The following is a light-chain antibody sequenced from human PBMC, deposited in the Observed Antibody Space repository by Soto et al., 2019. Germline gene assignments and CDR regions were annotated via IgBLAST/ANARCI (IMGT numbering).Light chain of an antibody. Sequence: EIVLTQSPGTLAMSPGERATLSCRASQSVSSSYLAWYQQKPGQAPRLLIYGASSRATGIADRFSGSGSGTDFTLSISRLEPEDFAVYYCQQYGSSPLTVGGGNRVEIK. CDR1: QSVSSSY. CDR2: GAS. CDR3: QQYGSSPLT. V-gene: IGKV3-20*01. J-gene: IGKJ4*01.